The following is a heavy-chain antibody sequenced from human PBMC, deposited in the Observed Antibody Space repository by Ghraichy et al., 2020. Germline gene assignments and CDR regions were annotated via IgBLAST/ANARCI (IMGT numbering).Heavy chain of an antibody. CDR2: ISWNSGRI. CDR3: AKVQFGCSGGSCYFDY. J-gene: IGHJ4*02. CDR1: GFSFDDYG. V-gene: IGHV3-9*01. D-gene: IGHD2-15*01. Sequence: GGSLRLSCAASGFSFDDYGMHWVRQAPGKGLEWVSGISWNSGRIGYADSVKGRFTISRDNAKNSLYLQMNSLRAEDTALYYCAKVQFGCSGGSCYFDYWSRGILVTVSS.